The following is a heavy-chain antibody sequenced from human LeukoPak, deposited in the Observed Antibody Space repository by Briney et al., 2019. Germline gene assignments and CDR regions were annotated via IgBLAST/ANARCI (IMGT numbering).Heavy chain of an antibody. D-gene: IGHD3-22*01. CDR3: AREEYYYDSSGYYYDAFDI. V-gene: IGHV1-69*13. CDR1: GGTFSSYA. Sequence: SVKVSCKASGGTFSSYAISWVRQAPGQGLEWMGGIIPIFGTANYAQKFQGRVTITADESTSTAYMELSSLRSEDTAVYYCAREEYYYDSSGYYYDAFDIWGQGTMVTVSS. CDR2: IIPIFGTA. J-gene: IGHJ3*02.